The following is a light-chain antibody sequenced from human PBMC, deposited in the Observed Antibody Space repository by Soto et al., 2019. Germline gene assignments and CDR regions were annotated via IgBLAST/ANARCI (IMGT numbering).Light chain of an antibody. CDR2: GAS. Sequence: EIVLTQSPGTLSLSPGARATLSCRASQSVSSSYLAWYQQKPGQAPRLLIYGASTRATGIPARFSGSGSGTEFTLTISSLQSEDFAVYYCQQYNNWPPVTFGPGTKVDIK. CDR1: QSVSSSY. J-gene: IGKJ3*01. V-gene: IGKV3-15*01. CDR3: QQYNNWPPVT.